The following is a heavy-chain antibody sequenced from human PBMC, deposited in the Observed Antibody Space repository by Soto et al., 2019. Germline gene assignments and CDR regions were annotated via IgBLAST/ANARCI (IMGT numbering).Heavy chain of an antibody. J-gene: IGHJ5*02. CDR2: IYYSGST. V-gene: IGHV4-30-4*01. Sequence: SETLSLTCTVSGGSISSGYYYWSWIRQPPGKGLEWIGYIYYSGSTYYNPSLKSRVTISVDTSKNQFSLKLSSVTAADTAVYYCARGFLYYYDSSGYYPGLFDPWGQGTLVTVSS. D-gene: IGHD3-22*01. CDR1: GGSISSGYYY. CDR3: ARGFLYYYDSSGYYPGLFDP.